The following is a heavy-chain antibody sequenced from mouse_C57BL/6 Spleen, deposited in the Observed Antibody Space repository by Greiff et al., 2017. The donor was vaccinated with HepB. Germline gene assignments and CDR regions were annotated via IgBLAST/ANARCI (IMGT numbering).Heavy chain of an antibody. Sequence: EVHLVESGGGLVKPGGSLKLSCAASGFTFSDYGMHWVRQAPEKGLEWVAYISSGSSTIYYADTVKGRFTISRDNAKNTLFLQMTSLRSEDTAMYYCARRAYYDYDWFAYWGQGTLVTVSA. CDR1: GFTFSDYG. D-gene: IGHD2-4*01. CDR2: ISSGSSTI. CDR3: ARRAYYDYDWFAY. J-gene: IGHJ3*01. V-gene: IGHV5-17*01.